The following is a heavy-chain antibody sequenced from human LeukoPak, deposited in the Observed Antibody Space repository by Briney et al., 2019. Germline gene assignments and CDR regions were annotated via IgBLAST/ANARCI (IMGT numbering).Heavy chain of an antibody. CDR1: GFTFSSYS. V-gene: IGHV3-21*01. CDR2: ISSSSSYI. D-gene: IGHD4-17*01. CDR3: ARGPLPGNYGDYGGFAP. J-gene: IGHJ5*02. Sequence: GGSLRLSCAASGFTFSSYSMNWVRQAPGKGLEWVSSISSSSSYIYYADSVKGRFTISRDNAKNSLYLQMNSLRAEDTAVYYWARGPLPGNYGDYGGFAPWAQGPLATVPS.